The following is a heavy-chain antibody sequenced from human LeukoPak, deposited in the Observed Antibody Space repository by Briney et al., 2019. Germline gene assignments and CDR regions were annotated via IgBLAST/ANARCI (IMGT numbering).Heavy chain of an antibody. CDR1: GYTFINFV. Sequence: GASVKVSCKASGYTFINFVISWVRQAPGQGLEWMGWISAYNGNTNYAQKLQGRVTMTTDTSTSTAYMELRSLRSDDTAVYYCARGGIYSSSWYGFTDAFDIWGQGTMVTVSS. V-gene: IGHV1-18*01. J-gene: IGHJ3*02. CDR3: ARGGIYSSSWYGFTDAFDI. CDR2: ISAYNGNT. D-gene: IGHD6-13*01.